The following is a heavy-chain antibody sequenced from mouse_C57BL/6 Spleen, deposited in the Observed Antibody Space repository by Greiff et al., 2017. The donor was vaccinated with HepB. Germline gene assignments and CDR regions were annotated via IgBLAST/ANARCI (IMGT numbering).Heavy chain of an antibody. CDR1: GYTFTSYW. D-gene: IGHD2-1*01. CDR3: ARTGNLYYFDY. V-gene: IGHV1-55*01. J-gene: IGHJ2*01. CDR2: IYPGSGST. Sequence: QVQLQQPGAELVKPGASVKMSCKASGYTFTSYWITWVKQRPGQGLEWIGDIYPGSGSTNYNEKFKSKATLTVYTSSSTAYMQLSSLTSEDSAVYYCARTGNLYYFDYWGQGTTLTVSS.